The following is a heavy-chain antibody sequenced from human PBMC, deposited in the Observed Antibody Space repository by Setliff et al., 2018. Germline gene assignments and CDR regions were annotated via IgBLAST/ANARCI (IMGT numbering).Heavy chain of an antibody. CDR2: IIPIFGTA. J-gene: IGHJ4*02. D-gene: IGHD3-3*01. Sequence: SVKVSCKASGYTFTSYAMNWVRQAPGQGLEWMGGIIPIFGTANYAQKFQGRVTITTDESTSTAYMELSSLRSEDTAVYYCARAKTFTYYNFWSGYLTGFDYWGQGTLVTVSS. CDR1: GYTFTSYA. V-gene: IGHV1-69*05. CDR3: ARAKTFTYYNFWSGYLTGFDY.